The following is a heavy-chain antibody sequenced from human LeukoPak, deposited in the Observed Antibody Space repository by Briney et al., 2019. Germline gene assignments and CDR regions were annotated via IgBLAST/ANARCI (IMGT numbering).Heavy chain of an antibody. CDR2: INPNSGGT. CDR3: ARLDSGIVDY. CDR1: GYTFTGYY. D-gene: IGHD3-10*01. Sequence: ASVKVSCKASGYTFTGYYMHWVRQAPGQGLEWMGWINPNSGGTNYAQKFQGRVTMTRNTSISTAYMELSSLRSEDTAVYYCARLDSGIVDYWGQGTLVTVSS. V-gene: IGHV1-2*02. J-gene: IGHJ4*02.